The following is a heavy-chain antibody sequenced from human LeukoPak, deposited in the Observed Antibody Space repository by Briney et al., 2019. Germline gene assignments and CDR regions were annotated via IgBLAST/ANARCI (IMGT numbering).Heavy chain of an antibody. CDR1: GFTFDDYG. CDR2: INWSGGRT. CDR3: AILGGVDAFDI. Sequence: GGSLRLSCVASGFTFDDYGMSWVRQAPGKGLEWVSTINWSGGRTGYADSVKGRFTISRDNAKNSLYLQMNSLRAEDTALYYCAILGGVDAFDIWGQGTMVTVSS. V-gene: IGHV3-20*04. J-gene: IGHJ3*02. D-gene: IGHD3-16*01.